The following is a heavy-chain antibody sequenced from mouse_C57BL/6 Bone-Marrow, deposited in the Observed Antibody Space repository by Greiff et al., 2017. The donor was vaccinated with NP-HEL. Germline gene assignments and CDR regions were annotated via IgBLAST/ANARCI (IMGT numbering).Heavy chain of an antibody. J-gene: IGHJ3*01. V-gene: IGHV1-64*01. CDR3: ARGGRGYSNYAWFAY. CDR1: GYTFTSYW. D-gene: IGHD2-5*01. CDR2: IHPNSGST. Sequence: VQLQQSGAELVKPGASVKLSCKASGYTFTSYWMHWVKQRPGQGLEWIGMIHPNSGSTNYNEKFKSKATLTVDKSSSTAYMQLSSLTSGDSAVYYCARGGRGYSNYAWFAYWGQGTLVTVSA.